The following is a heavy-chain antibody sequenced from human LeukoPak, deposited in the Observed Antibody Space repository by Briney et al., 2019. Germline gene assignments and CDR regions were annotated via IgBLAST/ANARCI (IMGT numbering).Heavy chain of an antibody. J-gene: IGHJ4*02. CDR1: GLTVSTNY. Sequence: PGGSLRLSCAASGLTVSTNYMSWVRQAPGKGLEWVSFIYSGGSTYYADSVKGRFTISRDNSKNTLHLQMNSLRAEDTAVYYCASYLLRKWGQGILVTVSS. V-gene: IGHV3-53*01. CDR3: ASYLLRK. CDR2: IYSGGST. D-gene: IGHD2/OR15-2a*01.